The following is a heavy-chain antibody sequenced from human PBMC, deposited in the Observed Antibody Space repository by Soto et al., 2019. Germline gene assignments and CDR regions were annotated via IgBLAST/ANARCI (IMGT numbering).Heavy chain of an antibody. CDR2: IWYDGSNK. CDR3: ARAGIELVPADIPPHFDY. Sequence: GGSLRLSCAASGFTFSSNGMHWVRQAPGKGLEWVAVIWYDGSNKYYADSVKGRFTISRDNSKNTLYLQMNSLRVEDTAVYYCARAGIELVPADIPPHFDYWGQGTLVTVYS. CDR1: GFTFSSNG. V-gene: IGHV3-33*01. D-gene: IGHD2-2*01. J-gene: IGHJ4*02.